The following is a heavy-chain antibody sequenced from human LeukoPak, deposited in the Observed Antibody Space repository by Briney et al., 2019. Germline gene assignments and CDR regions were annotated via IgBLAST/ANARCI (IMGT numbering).Heavy chain of an antibody. CDR3: ARGVDRPPIAALDY. D-gene: IGHD6-6*01. Sequence: GGSLRLSCAASGFTFSSYAMNWVRQAPGKGLEWVSAITGSGGSTAYADSVKGRFTISRDNSKNTLYLQMNSLRAEDTAVYYCARGVDRPPIAALDYWGQGTLVTVSS. V-gene: IGHV3-23*01. J-gene: IGHJ4*02. CDR2: ITGSGGST. CDR1: GFTFSSYA.